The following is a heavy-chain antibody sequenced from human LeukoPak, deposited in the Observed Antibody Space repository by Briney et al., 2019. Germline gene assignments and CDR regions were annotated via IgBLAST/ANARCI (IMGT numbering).Heavy chain of an antibody. V-gene: IGHV4-59*01. D-gene: IGHD3-10*01. CDR3: ARFSMVRGEGGNWFDP. CDR2: IYYSGST. CDR1: GGSISSYY. Sequence: SETLSLTCTVSGGSISSYYWSWIRQPPGKGLEWIGYIYYSGSTNYNPSLKSRVTISVDTSKNQFSLKLSSATAADTAVYYCARFSMVRGEGGNWFDPWGQGTLVTVSS. J-gene: IGHJ5*02.